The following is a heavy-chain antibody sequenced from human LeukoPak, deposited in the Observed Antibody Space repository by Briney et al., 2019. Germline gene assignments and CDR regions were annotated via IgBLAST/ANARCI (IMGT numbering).Heavy chain of an antibody. V-gene: IGHV3-23*01. Sequence: GGSLRLSCAASGFTFSTYVMSWVRQAPGKGLEWVSAISGSGGSTYYADSVKGRFTISRDNSKNTLYLQMNSLRAEDTAVYYCAQASIAATGIFDYWGQGTPVTVSS. J-gene: IGHJ4*02. CDR1: GFTFSTYV. CDR2: ISGSGGST. D-gene: IGHD6-13*01. CDR3: AQASIAATGIFDY.